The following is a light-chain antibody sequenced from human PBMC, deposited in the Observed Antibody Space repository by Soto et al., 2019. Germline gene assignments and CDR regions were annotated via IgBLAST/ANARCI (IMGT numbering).Light chain of an antibody. J-gene: IGKJ2*01. CDR2: LGS. CDR1: QRLLHSNGYTY. V-gene: IGKV2-28*01. CDR3: MQALQTPYT. Sequence: IVMTQSPLSLPVTPGEPASISCRSSQRLLHSNGYTYLDWYLLKPGQSPQLLIYLGSNRASGVPDRFSGSGSGTDFTLKISRVEAEDVGVYYCMQALQTPYTFSQGTKLEIK.